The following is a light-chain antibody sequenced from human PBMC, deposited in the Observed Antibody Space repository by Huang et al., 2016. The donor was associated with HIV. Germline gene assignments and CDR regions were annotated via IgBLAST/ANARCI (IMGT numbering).Light chain of an antibody. CDR2: DAS. J-gene: IGKJ3*01. CDR1: PDMSNY. V-gene: IGKV1-33*01. Sequence: DIQMTQSPSSLSASVGDRVTITCQASPDMSNYLNWYQQKPGQAPKLLIYDASNLETGVPSRFSGSGSGTDFTFTISSLQAEDIATYYCQQYDNLPLFTFGPGTTLDIK. CDR3: QQYDNLPLFT.